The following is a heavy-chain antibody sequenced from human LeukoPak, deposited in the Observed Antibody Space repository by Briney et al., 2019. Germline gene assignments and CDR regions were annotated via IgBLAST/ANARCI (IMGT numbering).Heavy chain of an antibody. CDR1: GYTFSSYG. V-gene: IGHV1-18*01. D-gene: IGHD1-26*01. CDR3: ATAVVVGATTGAIGY. Sequence: VASVKVSCKASGYTFSSYGITWVRQAPGQGLEWMGWISAYNGNTNYARKLQGRVTMATDTSTSTAYMELRSLRSDDTAVYYCATAVVVGATTGAIGYWGQGTLVTVSP. CDR2: ISAYNGNT. J-gene: IGHJ4*02.